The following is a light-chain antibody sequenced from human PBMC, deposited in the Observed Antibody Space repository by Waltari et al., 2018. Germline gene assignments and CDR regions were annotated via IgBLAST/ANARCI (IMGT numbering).Light chain of an antibody. CDR2: DAA. CDR1: SSNIGAGFD. CDR3: QSYDGSLSDYV. J-gene: IGLJ1*01. V-gene: IGLV1-40*01. Sequence: QSVLTQPPSVSGAPGQRVTISCTGSSSNIGAGFDVHWYQYAPGTAPKLLNYDAANRPSGVPDRFSYSKSGTSASLAIAGLQAEDEAEYYCQSYDGSLSDYVFGTGTKVTVL.